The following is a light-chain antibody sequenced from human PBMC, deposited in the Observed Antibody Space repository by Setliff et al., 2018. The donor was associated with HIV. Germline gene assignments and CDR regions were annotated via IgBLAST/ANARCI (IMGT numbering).Light chain of an antibody. CDR2: RNN. V-gene: IGLV1-47*01. Sequence: QSVLTQPPSASGTPGQRVTVSCYGRSSNIGNNDVFWYQQLPGTAPKLLIYRNNQRPSGVPDRFSGSKSGTSASLAISGLRSEDEADYYCAAWDDSLGGVVFGGGTKVTVL. CDR3: AAWDDSLGGVV. CDR1: SSNIGNND. J-gene: IGLJ2*01.